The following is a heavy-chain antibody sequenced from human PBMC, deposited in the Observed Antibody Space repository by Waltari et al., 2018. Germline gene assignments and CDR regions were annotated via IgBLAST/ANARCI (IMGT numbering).Heavy chain of an antibody. V-gene: IGHV4-38-2*01. CDR3: SRQVLGYCTSAACRRLES. CDR1: GYAVNSGFY. J-gene: IGHJ4*02. D-gene: IGHD2-2*03. CDR2: VYHDGTS. Sequence: QVQLQESGPGLVKSSETLSLTCDVSGYAVNSGFYWGWIRQAPGKGLEWVATVYHDGTSFYNQSLKSRLSVYMDTSKNQISLTLKSVTAADTALYYCSRQVLGYCTSAACRRLESWGQGTLVTVSS.